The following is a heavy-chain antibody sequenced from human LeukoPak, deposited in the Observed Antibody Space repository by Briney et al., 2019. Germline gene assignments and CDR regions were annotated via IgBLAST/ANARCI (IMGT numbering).Heavy chain of an antibody. V-gene: IGHV3-64*01. J-gene: IGHJ4*02. CDR1: GFTFSSYA. Sequence: GRSLRLSCAASGFTFSSYAMHWVRQAPGKGLEYVSAISSNGGSTYYANSVKGRFTISRDNSKNTLYLQMGSLRAEDMAVYYCARDGYGGNSGDYWGQGTLVTVSS. D-gene: IGHD4-23*01. CDR3: ARDGYGGNSGDY. CDR2: ISSNGGST.